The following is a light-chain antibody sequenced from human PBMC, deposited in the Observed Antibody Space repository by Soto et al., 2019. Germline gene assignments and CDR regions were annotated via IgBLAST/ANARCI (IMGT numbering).Light chain of an antibody. J-gene: IGKJ5*01. CDR2: AAS. CDR3: QQLNSYPQIT. V-gene: IGKV1-9*01. CDR1: QGSSSY. Sequence: DIPLTQSPSFLSASVGDRVTITCRASQGSSSYLAWYQQKPGKAPKLLIYAASTLQSGVPSRFSGSGSGTEFTLTISSLQPEDFATYYCQQLNSYPQITFGQGTRLEIK.